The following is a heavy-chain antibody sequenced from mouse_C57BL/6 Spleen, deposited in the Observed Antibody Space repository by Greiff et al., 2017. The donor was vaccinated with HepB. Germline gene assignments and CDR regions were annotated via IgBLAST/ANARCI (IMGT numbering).Heavy chain of an antibody. J-gene: IGHJ1*03. CDR1: GFTFSDFY. CDR3: ARDALTTVVADWYFDV. Sequence: EVKLVESGGGLVQSGRSLRLSCATSGFTFSDFYMEWVRQAPGKGLEWIAASRNKANDYTTEYSASVKGRFIVSRDTSQSILYLQMNALRAEDTAIYYCARDALTTVVADWYFDVWGTGTTVTVSS. D-gene: IGHD1-1*01. V-gene: IGHV7-1*01. CDR2: SRNKANDYTT.